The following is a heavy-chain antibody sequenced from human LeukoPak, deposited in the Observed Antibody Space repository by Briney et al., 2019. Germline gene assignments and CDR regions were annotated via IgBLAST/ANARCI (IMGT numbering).Heavy chain of an antibody. CDR3: ARDRSSAGDFDY. D-gene: IGHD3-10*01. Sequence: GGSLRLSCAASGFTVSSNYMSWVRQAPGKGLEWVSVIYSGGSTYYADSVKGRFTISRDNSKNTLYLQMNSLRAGDTAVYYCARDRSSAGDFDYWGQGTLVTVSS. J-gene: IGHJ4*02. V-gene: IGHV3-53*01. CDR2: IYSGGST. CDR1: GFTVSSNY.